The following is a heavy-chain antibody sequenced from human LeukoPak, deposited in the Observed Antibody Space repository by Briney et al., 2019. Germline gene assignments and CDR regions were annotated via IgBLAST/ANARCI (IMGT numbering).Heavy chain of an antibody. CDR3: ATNRQIMILGVVIMPAFDI. CDR2: FDVEDGEI. Sequence: ASVKVSCKVSGYTLTQLSVHWVRQAPGKGLEWMGGFDVEDGEIIYAQKFQGRVTMTEDTFTDTAYMELSSLRSEDAAVYYCATNRQIMILGVVIMPAFDIWGQGTMVTVSS. D-gene: IGHD3-3*01. V-gene: IGHV1-24*01. J-gene: IGHJ3*02. CDR1: GYTLTQLS.